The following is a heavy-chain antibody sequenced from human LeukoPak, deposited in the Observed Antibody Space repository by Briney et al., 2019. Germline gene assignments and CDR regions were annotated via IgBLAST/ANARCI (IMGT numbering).Heavy chain of an antibody. CDR1: GDSISTYY. CDR3: ARDRLLNLYYYMDV. CDR2: IYTSGST. J-gene: IGHJ6*03. Sequence: PSETLSLTCTVSGDSISTYYWSWIRQPAGKGLEWIGRIYTSGSTNYNPSLKSRVTISVDTSKNQFSLKLSSVTAADTAVYYCARDRLLNLYYYMDVWGKGTTVTISS. V-gene: IGHV4-4*07.